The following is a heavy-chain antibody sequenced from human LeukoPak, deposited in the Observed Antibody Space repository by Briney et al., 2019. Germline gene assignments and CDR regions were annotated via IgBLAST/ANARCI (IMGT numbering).Heavy chain of an antibody. V-gene: IGHV1-69*05. CDR2: IIPIFGTA. CDR1: GYTFTSYD. D-gene: IGHD1-26*01. J-gene: IGHJ4*02. Sequence: SVKVSCKASGYTFTSYDINWVRQAPGQGLEWMGGIIPIFGTANYAQKFQGRVTITTDESTNTAYMELSSLRSEDTAVYYCARDRGVREFDYWGQGTLVTVSS. CDR3: ARDRGVREFDY.